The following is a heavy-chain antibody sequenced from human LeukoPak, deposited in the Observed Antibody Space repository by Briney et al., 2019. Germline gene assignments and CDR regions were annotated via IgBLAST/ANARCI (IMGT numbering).Heavy chain of an antibody. J-gene: IGHJ3*02. CDR1: GFTFSSYA. D-gene: IGHD5-18*01. CDR2: ISGSGGST. Sequence: GGSLRLSCAASGFTFSSYAMSWVRQAPGKGLEWVSAISGSGGSTYYADSVKGRFTISRDNSKNTLYLQMNSLRAEDTAVYYCAKGPNWIQLYNDAFDIWGQGTMVTVSS. V-gene: IGHV3-23*01. CDR3: AKGPNWIQLYNDAFDI.